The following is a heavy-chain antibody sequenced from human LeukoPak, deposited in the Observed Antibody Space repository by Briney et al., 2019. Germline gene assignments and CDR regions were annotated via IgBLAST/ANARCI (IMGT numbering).Heavy chain of an antibody. CDR2: ISAYNGNT. V-gene: IGHV1-18*01. CDR3: ARVQRVAGSYYFDY. D-gene: IGHD6-19*01. J-gene: IGHJ4*02. CDR1: GYTFTSYG. Sequence: ASVKVSCKASGYTFTSYGISWVRQAPGQGLEWMGWISAYNGNTNYVQKLQGRVTMTTDTSTSTAYMELRSLRSDDTAVYYCARVQRVAGSYYFDYWGQGTLVTVSS.